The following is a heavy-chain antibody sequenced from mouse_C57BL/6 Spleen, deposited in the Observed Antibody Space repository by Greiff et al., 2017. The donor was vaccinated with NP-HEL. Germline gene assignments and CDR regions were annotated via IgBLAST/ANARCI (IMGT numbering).Heavy chain of an antibody. D-gene: IGHD1-1*02. CDR2: ISDGGSYT. V-gene: IGHV5-4*01. CDR1: GFTFSSYA. CDR3: ARDRYGPDY. Sequence: VQLKESGGGLVKPGGSLKLSCAASGFTFSSYAMSWVRQTPEKRLEWVATISDGGSYTYYPDNVKGRFTISRDNAKNNLYLQMSHLKSEDTAMYYCARDRYGPDYWGQGTTLTVSS. J-gene: IGHJ2*01.